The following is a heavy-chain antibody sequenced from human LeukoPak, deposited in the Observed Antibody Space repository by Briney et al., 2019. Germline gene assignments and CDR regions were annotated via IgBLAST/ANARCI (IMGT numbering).Heavy chain of an antibody. CDR2: ISYDGSNK. Sequence: GGSLRLSCAASGFTFSSYAMHWVRQAPGKGLGWVAVISYDGSNKHYADSVKGRFTISRDNSKNTLYLQMNSLRAEDTAVYYCARGLSGWYYFDYWGQGTLVTVSS. V-gene: IGHV3-30-3*01. D-gene: IGHD6-19*01. CDR3: ARGLSGWYYFDY. CDR1: GFTFSSYA. J-gene: IGHJ4*02.